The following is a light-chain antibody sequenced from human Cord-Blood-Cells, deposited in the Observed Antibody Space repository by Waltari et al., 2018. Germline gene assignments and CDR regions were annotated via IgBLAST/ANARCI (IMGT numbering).Light chain of an antibody. CDR3: SSYTSSSTWV. CDR2: DVS. Sequence: QSALTQPASVSGSPGQSITISCTGPSSEVGGYNYVSWSQQHPGKAPQLMLYDVSNRPSGVSKRFAGSKSGNTVALTISGLQAEDEADYYCSSYTSSSTWVFGGGTKLTVL. CDR1: SSEVGGYNY. V-gene: IGLV2-14*01. J-gene: IGLJ3*02.